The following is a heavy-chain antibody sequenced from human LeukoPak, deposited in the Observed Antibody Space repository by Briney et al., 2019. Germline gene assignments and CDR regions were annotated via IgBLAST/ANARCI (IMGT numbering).Heavy chain of an antibody. CDR3: AKDGGYSNYGGYFDY. CDR2: IRYDGSNK. V-gene: IGHV3-30*02. J-gene: IGHJ4*02. D-gene: IGHD4-11*01. CDR1: GFTFSSYG. Sequence: EGSLRLSCAASGFTFSSYGMHWVRQAPGKGLEWVAFIRYDGSNKYYADSVKGRFTISRDNSKNTLYLQMNSLRAEDTAVYYCAKDGGYSNYGGYFDYWGQGTLVTVSS.